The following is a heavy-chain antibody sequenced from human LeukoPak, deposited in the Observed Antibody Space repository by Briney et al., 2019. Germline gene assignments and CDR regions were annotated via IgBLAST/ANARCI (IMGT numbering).Heavy chain of an antibody. CDR3: TRDYGDYGWFDP. CDR2: IRSKAYGGTT. CDR1: GFTFGDYA. D-gene: IGHD4-17*01. Sequence: PGGSLRLSCTASGFTFGDYAMSWVRQAPGKGLEWVGFIRSKAYGGTTEYAASVKGRFTISRDDSKSIAYLHMNSLKTEDTAVYYCTRDYGDYGWFDPWGQGTLVTVSS. J-gene: IGHJ5*02. V-gene: IGHV3-49*04.